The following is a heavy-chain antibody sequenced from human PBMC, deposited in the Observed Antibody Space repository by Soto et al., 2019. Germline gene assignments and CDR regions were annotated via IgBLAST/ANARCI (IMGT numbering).Heavy chain of an antibody. V-gene: IGHV3-30*18. CDR2: ISYDGSNK. CDR1: GFSFSSYG. Sequence: QPGGSLRLSCAASGFSFSSYGMHWVRQAPGKGLEWVAVISYDGSNKYYADSVKGRFTISRDDSKNTLYLQMNSLTTEDTAVYYCAKDRTRYSSGWLGWFDPWGQGILVTVSS. CDR3: AKDRTRYSSGWLGWFDP. D-gene: IGHD6-19*01. J-gene: IGHJ5*02.